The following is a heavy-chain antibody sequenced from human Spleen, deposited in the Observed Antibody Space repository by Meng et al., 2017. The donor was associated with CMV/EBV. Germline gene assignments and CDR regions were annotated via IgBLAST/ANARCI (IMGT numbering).Heavy chain of an antibody. J-gene: IGHJ3*02. CDR3: ARGGGTGTIYTFDI. V-gene: IGHV4-39*07. Sequence: SETLSLTCTVSGGSISSRSYYWGWIRQPPGEGLEWIGNVYYSGSTYYNPSLKSRVTISVDTSKNQFSLKLSSVTAADTAVYYCARGGGTGTIYTFDIWGQGTMVTVSS. CDR1: GGSISSRSYY. D-gene: IGHD1-7*01. CDR2: VYYSGST.